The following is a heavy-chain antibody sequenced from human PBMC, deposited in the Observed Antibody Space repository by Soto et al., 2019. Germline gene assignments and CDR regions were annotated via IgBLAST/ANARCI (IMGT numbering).Heavy chain of an antibody. CDR2: ISPFGGAT. CDR1: GDSVSNDY. Sequence: ASVKVSCKASGDSVSNDYLHWVRQAPGQGFEWLGLISPFGGATAYAQRFKGRVTVTMDKSSTSFYLELSSLRSDDAAVYYCAKGRGGKTVANFGMDVWGQGVTVTVSS. CDR3: AKGRGGKTVANFGMDV. J-gene: IGHJ6*02. V-gene: IGHV1-46*01. D-gene: IGHD3-16*01.